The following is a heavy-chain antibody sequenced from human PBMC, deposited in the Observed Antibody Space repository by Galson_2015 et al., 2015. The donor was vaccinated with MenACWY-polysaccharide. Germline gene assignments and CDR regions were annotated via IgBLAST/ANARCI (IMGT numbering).Heavy chain of an antibody. Sequence: SETLSLTCAVSGYSISSGYYWGWLRQPPGKGLEWIASLFHSGTTYYNPSLKSRVPISVATSKTQFSLKLSSVTAADTAVYYCARVEKYSGSFYILYWGQGTLVTVSS. CDR2: LFHSGTT. J-gene: IGHJ4*02. CDR1: GYSISSGYY. CDR3: ARVEKYSGSFYILY. D-gene: IGHD1-26*01. V-gene: IGHV4-38-2*01.